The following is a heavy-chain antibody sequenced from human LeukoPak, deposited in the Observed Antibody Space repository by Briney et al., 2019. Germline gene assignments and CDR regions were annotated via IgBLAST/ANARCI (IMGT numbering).Heavy chain of an antibody. CDR3: ARGWRGIAAAGISAFDI. Sequence: ASVKVSCKASGGTFSSYAISWVRQAPGQGLEWMGGIIPIFGTANYAQKFQGRVTITTDESTSTAYMELSSLRSEDTAVYYCARGWRGIAAAGISAFDIWGQGTMVTVSS. J-gene: IGHJ3*02. V-gene: IGHV1-69*05. CDR1: GGTFSSYA. CDR2: IIPIFGTA. D-gene: IGHD6-13*01.